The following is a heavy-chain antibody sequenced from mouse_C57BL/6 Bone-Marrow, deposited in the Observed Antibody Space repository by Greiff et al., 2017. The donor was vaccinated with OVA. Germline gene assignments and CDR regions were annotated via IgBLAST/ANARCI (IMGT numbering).Heavy chain of an antibody. Sequence: EVMLVESGGGLVQPGGSMKLSCVASGFTFSNYWMNWVRQSPEKGLEWVAQIRLKSDNHATHYAESVKGRFTISRDDSKSSVYLQMNNLRAEDTGIYYCTGALWLRVPMDYWGQGTSVTVSS. D-gene: IGHD2-2*01. CDR3: TGALWLRVPMDY. CDR1: GFTFSNYW. CDR2: IRLKSDNHAT. V-gene: IGHV6-3*01. J-gene: IGHJ4*01.